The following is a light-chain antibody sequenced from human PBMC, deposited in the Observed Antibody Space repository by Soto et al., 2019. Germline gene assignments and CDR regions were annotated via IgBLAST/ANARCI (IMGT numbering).Light chain of an antibody. CDR2: GAS. Sequence: EIVMTQSPATLSVSPWERATLSCRASQSVRGNLAWYQQKPGQSPRLLIYGASSRATGIPVRFSGSGSGTELSVAVSSLQSEDFAVYYCQQYNNWPCITVGQGTRLEIK. J-gene: IGKJ5*01. CDR3: QQYNNWPCIT. V-gene: IGKV3-15*01. CDR1: QSVRGN.